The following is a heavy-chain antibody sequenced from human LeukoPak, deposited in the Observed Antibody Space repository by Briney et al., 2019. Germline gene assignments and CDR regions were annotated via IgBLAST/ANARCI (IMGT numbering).Heavy chain of an antibody. CDR2: ISYDGSNK. Sequence: PGGSLRLSCADSGFSFSTYGMHWVRQAPGKGLEWVAVISYDGSNKYYADSVKGRFTISRDNSKNTLYLQVNSLRAEDTAVYYCENDTRSGSYRWTAHYYYGMDVWGQGTTVTVSS. CDR3: ENDTRSGSYRWTAHYYYGMDV. D-gene: IGHD1-26*01. J-gene: IGHJ6*01. CDR1: GFSFSTYG. V-gene: IGHV3-30*18.